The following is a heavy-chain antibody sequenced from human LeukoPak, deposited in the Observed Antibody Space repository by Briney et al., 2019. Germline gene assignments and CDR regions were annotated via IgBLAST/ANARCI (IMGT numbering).Heavy chain of an antibody. CDR2: INHSGST. CDR1: GGSFSGYF. V-gene: IGHV4-34*01. CDR3: ARVVSQYGDYAWIVNWFDP. J-gene: IGHJ5*02. D-gene: IGHD4-17*01. Sequence: SETLSLTCAVYGGSFSGYFWSWIRQPPGKGLAWIGEINHSGSTNYNPSLKSRVTISVDTSKNQFSLKLSSVIAADTAVYYCARVVSQYGDYAWIVNWFDPWGQGTLVTVSS.